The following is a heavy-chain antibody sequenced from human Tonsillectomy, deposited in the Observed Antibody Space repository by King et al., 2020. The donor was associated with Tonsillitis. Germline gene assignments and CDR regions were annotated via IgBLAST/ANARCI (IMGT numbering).Heavy chain of an antibody. V-gene: IGHV3-30*02. J-gene: IGHJ4*02. Sequence: VQLVESGRGVVQPGGSLRLSCTASGFTFSSYGMHWVRQAPGKGLEWVAFIPYDGRNKYYADSVKGRFTISRDKSKNTLYVQINSLRAEDTAVYYCAKDSSYYGSGLDYWGQGTLVTVSS. CDR1: GFTFSSYG. CDR3: AKDSSYYGSGLDY. CDR2: IPYDGRNK. D-gene: IGHD3-10*01.